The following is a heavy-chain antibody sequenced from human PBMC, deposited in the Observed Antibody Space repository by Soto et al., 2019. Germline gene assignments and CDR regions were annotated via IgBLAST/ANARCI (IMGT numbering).Heavy chain of an antibody. CDR2: INPNSGGT. J-gene: IGHJ6*02. D-gene: IGHD2-15*01. CDR3: ARKESGVVATPRTYYYYGMDV. Sequence: ASVKVSCKASGYTFTGYYMHWVRQAPGQGLEWMGWINPNSGGTNYAQKLQGRVTMTTDTSTSTAYMELRSLRSDDTAVYYCARKESGVVATPRTYYYYGMDVWGQGTTVTVSS. CDR1: GYTFTGYY. V-gene: IGHV1-2*02.